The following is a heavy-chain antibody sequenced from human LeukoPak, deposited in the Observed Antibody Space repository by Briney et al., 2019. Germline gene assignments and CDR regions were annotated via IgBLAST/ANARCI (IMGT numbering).Heavy chain of an antibody. V-gene: IGHV3-7*01. CDR3: ARALPGNAPYPLDY. Sequence: GGSLRLSCAASGFTFSSYWMSWVRQAPGKGLEWAANIKQDGSEQYSVDSVKGRFTISRDNAKNSLSLQMNSLRAEDTAVYYCARALPGNAPYPLDYWGQGTLVTVSS. CDR2: IKQDGSEQ. J-gene: IGHJ4*02. CDR1: GFTFSSYW.